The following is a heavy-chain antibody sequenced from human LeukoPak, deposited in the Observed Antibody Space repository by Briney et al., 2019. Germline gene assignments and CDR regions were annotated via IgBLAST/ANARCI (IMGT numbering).Heavy chain of an antibody. J-gene: IGHJ4*02. CDR1: GGSISSYY. CDR2: IYTSGST. D-gene: IGHD6-13*01. Sequence: SEALSLTRTVSGGSISSYYWSWIRQPAGKGLEWIGRIYTSGSTNYNPSLKSRVTISVDTSKNQFSLKLRSVTAADTAVYYCARGVYIAAAQYGYWGQGTLVTVSS. CDR3: ARGVYIAAAQYGY. V-gene: IGHV4-4*07.